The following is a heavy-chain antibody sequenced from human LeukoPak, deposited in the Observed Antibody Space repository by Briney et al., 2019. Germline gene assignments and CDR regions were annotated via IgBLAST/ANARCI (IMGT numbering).Heavy chain of an antibody. CDR1: GYSFTSYW. J-gene: IGHJ4*02. CDR3: ARTSNTAMDPLDY. V-gene: IGHV5-51*01. CDR2: IYPGDSDT. D-gene: IGHD5-18*01. Sequence: GESLKISCKGSGYSFTSYWIGWVRPMPGKGLEWMGIIYPGDSDTRYSPSFQGQVTISADKSISTAYLQWSSLKASDTAMYYCARTSNTAMDPLDYWGQGTLVTVSS.